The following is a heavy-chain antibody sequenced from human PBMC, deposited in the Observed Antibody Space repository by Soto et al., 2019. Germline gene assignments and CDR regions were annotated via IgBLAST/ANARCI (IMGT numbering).Heavy chain of an antibody. V-gene: IGHV2-5*02. J-gene: IGHJ4*02. CDR3: AHILRVYDYGDSGGPFGY. CDR1: GFSLSTSGVG. CDR2: IYWDDDK. Sequence: QITLKESGPTLVKPTQTLTLTCTFSGFSLSTSGVGVGWIRQPPGKALEWLALIYWDDDKRYSPSLKSRLTTTKDTSKNQVVLTMTIMDPVDTATYHCAHILRVYDYGDSGGPFGYWGQGTLVTVSS. D-gene: IGHD4-17*01.